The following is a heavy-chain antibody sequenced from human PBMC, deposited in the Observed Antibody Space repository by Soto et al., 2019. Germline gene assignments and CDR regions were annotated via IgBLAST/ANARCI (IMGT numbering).Heavy chain of an antibody. CDR3: AKCLKWIDVLKGPFKVYYYGMAV. CDR1: EVNSSSYG. CDR2: ISYDGSNK. Sequence: RDSCGAAEVNSSSYGVHRVSKDPGKGLEWVAVISYDGSNKYYADSVKGRFTISRDNSKNTLYLQMNSLRAEDTAVYYCAKCLKWIDVLKGPFKVYYYGMAVWGQGTTVTVSS. V-gene: IGHV3-30*18. D-gene: IGHD2-15*01. J-gene: IGHJ6*02.